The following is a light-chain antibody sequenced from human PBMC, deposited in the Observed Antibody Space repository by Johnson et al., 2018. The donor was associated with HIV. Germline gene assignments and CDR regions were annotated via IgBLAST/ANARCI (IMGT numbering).Light chain of an antibody. CDR2: DNN. CDR1: RSNIGNNY. Sequence: QSVLTQPPSVSAAPGQRVTISCSGSRSNIGNNYVSWYQQLPGAAPKLLIYDNNKRPSGIPDRFSGSKSGTSATLDIAGLQTGDEADYYCGTWDSSLSAGVFGPGTKVSVL. V-gene: IGLV1-51*01. J-gene: IGLJ1*01. CDR3: GTWDSSLSAGV.